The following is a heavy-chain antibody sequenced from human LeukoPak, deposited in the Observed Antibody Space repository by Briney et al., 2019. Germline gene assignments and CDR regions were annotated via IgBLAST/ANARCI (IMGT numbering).Heavy chain of an antibody. CDR3: ACPGPAVDV. V-gene: IGHV3-9*01. J-gene: IGHJ6*04. CDR2: ISWNSGSI. CDR1: GFTFDDYA. Sequence: GGSLRLSCTASGFTFDDYAMHWVRQAPGKGLEWVSGISWNSGSIGYADSVKGRFTISRDNSKNTLYLQMNSLRAEDTAVYYCACPGPAVDVWGKGTTVTVSS.